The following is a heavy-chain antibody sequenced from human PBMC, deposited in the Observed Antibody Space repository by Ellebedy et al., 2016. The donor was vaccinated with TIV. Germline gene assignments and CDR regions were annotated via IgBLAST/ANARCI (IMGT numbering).Heavy chain of an antibody. CDR1: GFTFTTSV. CDR3: ARDSWGADH. V-gene: IGHV3-33*01. J-gene: IGHJ4*02. D-gene: IGHD3-16*01. Sequence: GESLKISCAASGFTFTTSVMHWVRQAPGKGLEWVALIWSEGRNQFYANSVKGRFTISRDNSRNTLYLQMNGVRTEDTAVYYCARDSWGADHWGQGTLVTVSS. CDR2: IWSEGRNQ.